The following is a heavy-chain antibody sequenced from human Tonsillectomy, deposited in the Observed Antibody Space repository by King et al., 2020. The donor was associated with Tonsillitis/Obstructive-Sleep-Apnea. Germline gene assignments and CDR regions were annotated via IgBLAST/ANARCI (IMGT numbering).Heavy chain of an antibody. V-gene: IGHV3-33*01. J-gene: IGHJ5*02. CDR1: GFTFSSYG. Sequence: VQLVESGGGVVQPGRSLRLSCAASGFTFSSYGMHWVRQAPGKGLEWVAVIWYDGSNKYYADSVKGRFTISRDNSKNTLYLQMNSLRAEDTAVYYCARSDYGDYGGFDPWGQGTLVTVSS. D-gene: IGHD4-17*01. CDR2: IWYDGSNK. CDR3: ARSDYGDYGGFDP.